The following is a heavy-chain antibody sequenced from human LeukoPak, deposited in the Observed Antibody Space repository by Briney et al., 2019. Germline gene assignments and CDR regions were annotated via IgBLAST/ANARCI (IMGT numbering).Heavy chain of an antibody. V-gene: IGHV3-23*01. Sequence: GGSLRLSCAASGFTFSSYWMSWVRQAPGKGLEWVSAISGSGGSTYYADSVKGRFTISRDNAKNSLYLQMNSLRAEDMALYYCAKGPSYGVTANYFDYWGQGNLVTVSS. J-gene: IGHJ4*02. CDR1: GFTFSSYW. CDR3: AKGPSYGVTANYFDY. CDR2: ISGSGGST. D-gene: IGHD2-21*02.